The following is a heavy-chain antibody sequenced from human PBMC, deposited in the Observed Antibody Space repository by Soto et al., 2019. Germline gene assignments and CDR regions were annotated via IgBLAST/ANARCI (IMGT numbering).Heavy chain of an antibody. V-gene: IGHV3-21*01. J-gene: IGHJ6*02. CDR2: ISSSSSYI. CDR1: GFTFSSYS. CDR3: ASPSERITMVRGDYYYYYGMDV. D-gene: IGHD3-10*01. Sequence: GGSLRLSCAASGFTFSSYSMNWVRQAPGKGLEWVSSISSSSSYIYYADSVKGRFTISRDNAKNSLYLQMNSLRAEDTAVYYCASPSERITMVRGDYYYYYGMDVWGQGTTVTSP.